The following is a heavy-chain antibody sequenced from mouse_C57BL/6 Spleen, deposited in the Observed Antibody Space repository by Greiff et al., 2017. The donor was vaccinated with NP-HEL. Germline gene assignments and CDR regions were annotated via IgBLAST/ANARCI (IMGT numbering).Heavy chain of an antibody. D-gene: IGHD2-4*01. CDR2: IDPSDSYT. Sequence: LQESGAELVMPGASVKLSCKASGYTFTSYWMHWVKQRPGQGLEWIGEIDPSDSYTNYNQKFKGKSTLTVDKSSSTAYMQLSSLTSEDSAVYYCARSTRLRRFFDYWGQGTTLTVSS. V-gene: IGHV1-69*01. CDR3: ARSTRLRRFFDY. J-gene: IGHJ2*01. CDR1: GYTFTSYW.